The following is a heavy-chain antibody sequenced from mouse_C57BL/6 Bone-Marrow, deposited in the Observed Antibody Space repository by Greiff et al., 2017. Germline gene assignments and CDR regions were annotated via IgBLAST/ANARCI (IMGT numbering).Heavy chain of an antibody. J-gene: IGHJ2*01. CDR2: IDPSDSYT. CDR1: GYTFTSYW. V-gene: IGHV1-50*01. CDR3: ARRYGFDY. D-gene: IGHD1-1*02. Sequence: QVQLKQPGAELVKPGASVQLSCKASGYTFTSYWMQWVKQRPGQGLEWIGEIDPSDSYTNYNQKFKGKATLTVDTSSSTAYMQLSSLTSEDSAVYYCARRYGFDYWGQGTTLTVSS.